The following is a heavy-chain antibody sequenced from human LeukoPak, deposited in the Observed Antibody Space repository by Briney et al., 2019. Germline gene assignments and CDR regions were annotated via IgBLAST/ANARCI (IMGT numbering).Heavy chain of an antibody. J-gene: IGHJ4*02. Sequence: GESLKISCKGSGYSFTNYWISWVRQMPGKGLEWMGKIDPSDSYTNYSPSFQGHVTISADKSINTVYLQWSSLKASDTAMYYCARHVYYYDSSGYYYFDYWGQGTLVTVSS. CDR2: IDPSDSYT. CDR1: GYSFTNYW. D-gene: IGHD3-22*01. CDR3: ARHVYYYDSSGYYYFDY. V-gene: IGHV5-10-1*01.